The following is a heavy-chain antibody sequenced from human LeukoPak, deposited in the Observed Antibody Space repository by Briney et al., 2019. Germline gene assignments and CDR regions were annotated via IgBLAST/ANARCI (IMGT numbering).Heavy chain of an antibody. Sequence: GGSLRLSCAASGFTFDDYTMHWVRQAPGKGLEWVSLISWDGGSTYYADSVKGRFTISRDNAKNSLYLQMNSLRAEDTAVYYCARTGVLNYDSSGYSDWFDPWGQGTLVTVSS. V-gene: IGHV3-43*01. J-gene: IGHJ5*02. CDR1: GFTFDDYT. CDR2: ISWDGGST. D-gene: IGHD3-22*01. CDR3: ARTGVLNYDSSGYSDWFDP.